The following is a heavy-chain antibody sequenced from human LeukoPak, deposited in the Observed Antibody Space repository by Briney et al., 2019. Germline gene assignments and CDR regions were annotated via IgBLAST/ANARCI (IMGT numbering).Heavy chain of an antibody. CDR1: GFTFSSYA. CDR2: ISGSGGST. J-gene: IGHJ4*02. V-gene: IGHV3-23*01. D-gene: IGHD6-13*01. CDR3: ARAQPGYSSSWYSYY. Sequence: GGSLRLSCAASGFTFSSYAMSWVRQAPGKGLEWVSAISGSGGSTYYADSVKGRFTISRDNSKNTLYLQMNSLRAEDTAVYYCARAQPGYSSSWYSYYWGQGTLVTVSS.